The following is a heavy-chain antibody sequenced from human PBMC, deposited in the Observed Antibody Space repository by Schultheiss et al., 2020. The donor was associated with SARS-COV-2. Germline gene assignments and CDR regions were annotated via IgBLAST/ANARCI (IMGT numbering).Heavy chain of an antibody. CDR3: AVAPRYCSSTSCYRGKYYYYYMDV. V-gene: IGHV4-39*01. D-gene: IGHD2-2*02. Sequence: SETLSLTCTVSGGSLSRSTYYWGWIRQSPGKGLEWIGSMHYSGVSYYNPSLESRVTISLDTAKNQFSLKLTSVTATDTAVYYCAVAPRYCSSTSCYRGKYYYYYMDVWGKGTTVTVSS. CDR1: GGSLSRSTYY. CDR2: MHYSGVS. J-gene: IGHJ6*03.